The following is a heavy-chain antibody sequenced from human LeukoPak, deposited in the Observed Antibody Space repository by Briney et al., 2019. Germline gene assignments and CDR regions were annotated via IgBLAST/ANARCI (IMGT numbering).Heavy chain of an antibody. CDR3: ARGSLDAFDI. V-gene: IGHV3-21*01. CDR2: ISSSSSYI. D-gene: IGHD2-15*01. CDR1: GFTFSSYS. J-gene: IGHJ3*02. Sequence: GGSLRLSCAASGFTFSSYSLNWVRQAPGKGLEWVSSISSSSSYIYYSDSVKGRFTISRDNAKNSLYLQMNSLRAEDTAVYYCARGSLDAFDIWGQGTMVTVSS.